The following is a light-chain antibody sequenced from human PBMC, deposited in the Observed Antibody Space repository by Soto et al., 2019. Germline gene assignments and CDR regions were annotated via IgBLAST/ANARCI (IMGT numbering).Light chain of an antibody. Sequence: QSVLNQPASVSGSPGQSITISCTGTSNDIGAYNYVSWYQHHPGRAPKLIIYEGIKRPSGVSNRFSGSNSGSTASLTISGLQAEDEADYYCCSYVGATTYVFGTGTKLTVL. CDR3: CSYVGATTYV. V-gene: IGLV2-23*01. CDR1: SNDIGAYNY. CDR2: EGI. J-gene: IGLJ1*01.